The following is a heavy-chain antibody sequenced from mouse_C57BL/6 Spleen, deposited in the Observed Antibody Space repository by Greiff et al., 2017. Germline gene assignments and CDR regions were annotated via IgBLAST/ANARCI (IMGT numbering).Heavy chain of an antibody. CDR1: GFTFSDYY. V-gene: IGHV5-12*01. CDR2: ISNGGGST. J-gene: IGHJ2*01. D-gene: IGHD1-1*01. CDR3: ARRGYGSSHDY. Sequence: EVQLVESGGGLVQPGGSLQLPSAAPGFTFSDYYLYWVRQTPEKRLEWVAYISNGGGSTYYPDTVKGRFTISRDNAKNTLYLQMSRLKSEDTAMYYCARRGYGSSHDYWGEGPTLTVS.